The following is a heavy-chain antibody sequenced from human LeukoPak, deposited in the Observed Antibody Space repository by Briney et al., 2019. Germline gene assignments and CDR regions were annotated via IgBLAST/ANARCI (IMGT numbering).Heavy chain of an antibody. V-gene: IGHV4-34*01. J-gene: IGHJ4*02. CDR3: ARGKYDSGGYYLDY. CDR2: INHSGSI. Sequence: SETLSLTCAVYGESFSGYYWSWIRQPPGKGLTWIGEINHSGSINYNPSLKSRVTISLDTSKSQFSLKLSSVTAADTAVYYCARGKYDSGGYYLDYWGRGTLNTVSS. CDR1: GESFSGYY. D-gene: IGHD3-22*01.